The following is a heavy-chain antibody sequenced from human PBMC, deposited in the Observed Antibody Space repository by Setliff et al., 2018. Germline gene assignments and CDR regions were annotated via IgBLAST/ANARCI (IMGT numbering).Heavy chain of an antibody. Sequence: SETLSLTCAVSGGSISSGSYYWSWIRQPAGKGLEWVGRLHTSGSTNYNPSLKSRVTISMDTSKNQFSLGLTSVTAADTAVYYCARESAGDESVRHLYYTDVWGRGTTVTVSS. D-gene: IGHD1-1*01. CDR3: ARESAGDESVRHLYYTDV. CDR2: LHTSGST. V-gene: IGHV4-61*02. J-gene: IGHJ6*03. CDR1: GGSISSGSYY.